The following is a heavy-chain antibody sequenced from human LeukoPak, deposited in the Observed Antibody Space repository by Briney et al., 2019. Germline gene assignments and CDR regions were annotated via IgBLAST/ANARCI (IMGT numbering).Heavy chain of an antibody. Sequence: GSLRLSCAASGFTVSSNYMSWVRQAPGKGLEWVSVIYSGGSTYYADSVKGRFTTSRDNSKNTLYLQMNSLRAEDTAVYYCARPYDSSGSYYYYGMDVWGQGTTVTVSS. CDR3: ARPYDSSGSYYYYGMDV. V-gene: IGHV3-66*02. J-gene: IGHJ6*02. CDR2: IYSGGST. CDR1: GFTVSSNY. D-gene: IGHD3-22*01.